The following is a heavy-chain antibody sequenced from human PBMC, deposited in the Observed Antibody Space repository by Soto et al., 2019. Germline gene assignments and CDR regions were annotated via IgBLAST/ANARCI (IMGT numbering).Heavy chain of an antibody. J-gene: IGHJ4*02. D-gene: IGHD3-10*01. V-gene: IGHV3-30*18. CDR3: AKEHTYGRSFDY. Sequence: QVQLVESGGGVVQPGRSLRLSCAASGFTFSSYGMHWVRQAPGKGLEWVAVISYDGSNKYYADSVKGRFTISRDNSKNTLYLQMNSLRAEDTAVYYCAKEHTYGRSFDYLGQGTLVTVSA. CDR1: GFTFSSYG. CDR2: ISYDGSNK.